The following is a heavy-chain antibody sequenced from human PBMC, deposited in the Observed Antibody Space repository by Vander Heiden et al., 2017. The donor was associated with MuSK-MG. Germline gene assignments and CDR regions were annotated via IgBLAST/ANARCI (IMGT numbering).Heavy chain of an antibody. Sequence: EVQLVESGGGLVQPGGSLRLSCTASGFPFSRYWMHWVRQAPGKGLGWVSNIKNDGDTHYADSVKGRFFVSRDDASNTLYLHMTGLRDDDTAVYHCARVGIGDRSGFSIDFWGQGTLVAVSS. J-gene: IGHJ4*02. D-gene: IGHD3-16*01. CDR1: GFPFSRYW. CDR3: ARVGIGDRSGFSIDF. CDR2: IKNDGDT. V-gene: IGHV3-74*01.